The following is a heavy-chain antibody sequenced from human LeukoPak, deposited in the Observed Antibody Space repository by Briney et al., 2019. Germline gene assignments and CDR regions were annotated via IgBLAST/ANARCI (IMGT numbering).Heavy chain of an antibody. D-gene: IGHD5-18*01. J-gene: IGHJ4*02. V-gene: IGHV4-61*01. CDR2: IYYSGST. CDR1: GGSVSSGSYY. Sequence: PSETLSLTCTVSGGSVSSGSYYWSWIRQPPGKGLEWIGYIYYSGSTNYNPSLKSRVTLSVDTSKNQFSLKLIYLTAADTAVYYCARVPRGYRYGYKALEEYYFAYWGRGTLVTVSS. CDR3: ARVPRGYRYGYKALEEYYFAY.